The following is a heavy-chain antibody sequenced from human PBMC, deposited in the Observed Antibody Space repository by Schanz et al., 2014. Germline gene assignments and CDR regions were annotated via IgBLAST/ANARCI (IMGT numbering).Heavy chain of an antibody. V-gene: IGHV1-46*01. CDR1: GYIFTSYS. J-gene: IGHJ4*02. CDR2: INPSGFST. Sequence: QVHLVQSGAEVKKPGASVKVSCKASGYIFTSYSMHWVRQAPGQGLEWLGIINPSGFSTSSAQEFQGRVTMTRDTSTSTLQMELSSLRSEDTAVYYCARGGAYRSPSPVFYFDYWGQGTLVTVSS. D-gene: IGHD6-6*01. CDR3: ARGGAYRSPSPVFYFDY.